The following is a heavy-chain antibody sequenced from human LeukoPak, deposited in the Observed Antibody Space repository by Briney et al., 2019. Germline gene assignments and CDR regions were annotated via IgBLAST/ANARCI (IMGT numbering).Heavy chain of an antibody. J-gene: IGHJ4*02. CDR1: GYTFTSYY. D-gene: IGHD6-13*01. Sequence: ASVKVPCKASGYTFTSYYMHWVRQAPGQGLEWMGIINPSGGSTSYAQKFQGRVTMTGDMSTSTVYVELSSLRSEDTAVYYCARGLRVAADYWGQGTLVTVSS. V-gene: IGHV1-46*01. CDR2: INPSGGST. CDR3: ARGLRVAADY.